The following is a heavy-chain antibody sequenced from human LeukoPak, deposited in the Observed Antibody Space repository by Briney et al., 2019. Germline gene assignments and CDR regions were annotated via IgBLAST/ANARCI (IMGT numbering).Heavy chain of an antibody. Sequence: GGSLRLSCAASGFTFSSYWMHWVRQAPGKGLVWVSRNSDGSSTSYADSVKGRFTISRDNPKNALFLQLSGLRVEDTAVYYCAKGGLDFGGTVYMDVWGKGTTVTIS. D-gene: IGHD3-10*01. J-gene: IGHJ6*03. CDR3: AKGGLDFGGTVYMDV. CDR1: GFTFSSYW. CDR2: NSDGSST. V-gene: IGHV3-74*01.